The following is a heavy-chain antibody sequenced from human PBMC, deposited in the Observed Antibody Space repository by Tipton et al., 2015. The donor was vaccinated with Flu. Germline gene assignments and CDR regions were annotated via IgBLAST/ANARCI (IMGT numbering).Heavy chain of an antibody. D-gene: IGHD3-16*01. CDR3: ARVWSTFVATALLDY. CDR2: IRYGGSS. CDR1: GGSIGTSGYY. Sequence: TLSLTCTVSGGSIGTSGYYWGWIRQPPGKGLECIGSIRYGGSSYYTPSLKSRVTISLDMSKAQFSLKLASVTAADTAVYYCARVWSTFVATALLDYWGRGALVTVSS. V-gene: IGHV4-39*07. J-gene: IGHJ4*02.